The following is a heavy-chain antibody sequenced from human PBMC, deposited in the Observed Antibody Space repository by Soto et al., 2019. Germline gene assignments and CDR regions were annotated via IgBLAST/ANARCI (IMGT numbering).Heavy chain of an antibody. CDR3: ARSPHQLLYSPFDY. CDR1: GGTFSSYA. J-gene: IGHJ4*02. V-gene: IGHV1-69*13. CDR2: IIPIFGTA. D-gene: IGHD2-2*02. Sequence: SVKVSCKASGGTFSSYAISWVRQAPGQGLEWMGGIIPIFGTANYAQKFQGRVTITADESTSTAYMELGSLRSEDTAVYYCARSPHQLLYSPFDYWGQGTLVTVSS.